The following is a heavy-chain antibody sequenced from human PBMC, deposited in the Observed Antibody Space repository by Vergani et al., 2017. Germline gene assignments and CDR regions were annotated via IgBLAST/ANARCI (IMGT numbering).Heavy chain of an antibody. D-gene: IGHD5-12*01. Sequence: EVQLVESGGGLVKPGGSLRLSCAASGFTFSSYSMNWVRQAPGKGLEWVSSISSSSSYIYYADSVKGRFTISRDNAKNSLYLQMNSLRAEDTAVYYCARAPVATTTPLHNWGQGTLVTVSS. J-gene: IGHJ4*02. CDR3: ARAPVATTTPLHN. V-gene: IGHV3-21*01. CDR1: GFTFSSYS. CDR2: ISSSSSYI.